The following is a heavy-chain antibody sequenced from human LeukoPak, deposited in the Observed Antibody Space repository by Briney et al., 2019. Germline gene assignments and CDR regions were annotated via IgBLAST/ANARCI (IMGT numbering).Heavy chain of an antibody. CDR3: ASDGGPFDY. V-gene: IGHV3-7*01. J-gene: IGHJ4*02. D-gene: IGHD3-16*01. Sequence: GGSLRLSCTASGVTFSGYWMSWVRQPPGKGLEWVANIKQAGSEKYYVDSVKGRFTISRDDAKKSVYLQMNSLRAEDTAVYYCASDGGPFDYWGQGTLVTVSS. CDR2: IKQAGSEK. CDR1: GVTFSGYW.